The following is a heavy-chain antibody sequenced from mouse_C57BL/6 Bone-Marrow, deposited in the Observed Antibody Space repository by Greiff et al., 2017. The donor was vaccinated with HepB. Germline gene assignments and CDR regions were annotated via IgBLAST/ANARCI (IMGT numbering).Heavy chain of an antibody. CDR2: IDPSDSYT. D-gene: IGHD1-1*01. J-gene: IGHJ1*03. CDR1: GYTFTSYW. Sequence: QVQLQQSGAELVKPGASVKLSCKASGYTFTSYWMQWVKQRPGQGLEWIGEIDPSDSYTNYNQKFKGKATLTVDTSSSTAYMQLSSLTSEDSAVYYCASEGAYYYGSSWYFDVWGTGTTVTVSS. V-gene: IGHV1-50*01. CDR3: ASEGAYYYGSSWYFDV.